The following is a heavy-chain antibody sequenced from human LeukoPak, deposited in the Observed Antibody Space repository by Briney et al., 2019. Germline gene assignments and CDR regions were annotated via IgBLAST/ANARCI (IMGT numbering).Heavy chain of an antibody. CDR1: GFTFSSYS. V-gene: IGHV3-21*01. CDR3: ASHPHYGPGSLDVDP. CDR2: ISSSSSYI. Sequence: GGSLRLSCAASGFTFSSYSMNWVRQAPGKGLEWVSSISSSSSYIYYADSVKGRFTISRDNAKNSLYLQMNSLRAEDTAVYYCASHPHYGPGSLDVDPWGQGTLVTVSS. D-gene: IGHD3-10*01. J-gene: IGHJ5*02.